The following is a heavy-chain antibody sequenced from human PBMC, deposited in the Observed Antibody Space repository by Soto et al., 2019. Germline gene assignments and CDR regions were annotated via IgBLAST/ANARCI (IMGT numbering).Heavy chain of an antibody. Sequence: QVQLQESGPGLVKPSETLSLTCTVSGGSVSSGSYYWSWIRQSPGKGLEWIGYIYYSGSTNSNPSIKSRVTISVETSKNQFSLKLSSVTAADTAVYYCARGLTTVTTWGQGTLVTVSS. D-gene: IGHD4-17*01. CDR1: GGSVSSGSYY. J-gene: IGHJ5*02. CDR3: ARGLTTVTT. V-gene: IGHV4-61*01. CDR2: IYYSGST.